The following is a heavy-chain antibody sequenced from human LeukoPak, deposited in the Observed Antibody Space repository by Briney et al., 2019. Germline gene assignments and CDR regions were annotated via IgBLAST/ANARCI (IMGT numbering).Heavy chain of an antibody. CDR3: ARADFTEAAGRYDY. Sequence: RTSETLSLTCTVSGGSISSGGYYWSWIRQPPGKGLEWIGYIYYSGSTYYNPSLKSRVTISVDTSKNQFSLKLSSVTAADTAVYYCARADFTEAAGRYDYWGQGTLVTVSS. CDR1: GGSISSGGYY. V-gene: IGHV4-30-4*01. J-gene: IGHJ4*02. D-gene: IGHD6-13*01. CDR2: IYYSGST.